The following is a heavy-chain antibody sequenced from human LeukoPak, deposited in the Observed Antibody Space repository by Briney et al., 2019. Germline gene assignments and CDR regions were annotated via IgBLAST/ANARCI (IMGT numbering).Heavy chain of an antibody. Sequence: GESLKISCKNSGYNFASSWIGWVRQMPGKSLERMGISYPVDSDTRYSPSFQGQVTISADRSISTAYLQWSSLKASDTAMYYCARLGVCSGGICNAFDYWGQGTLVTVSS. CDR2: SYPVDSDT. V-gene: IGHV5-51*01. J-gene: IGHJ4*02. CDR3: ARLGVCSGGICNAFDY. CDR1: GYNFASSW. D-gene: IGHD2-15*01.